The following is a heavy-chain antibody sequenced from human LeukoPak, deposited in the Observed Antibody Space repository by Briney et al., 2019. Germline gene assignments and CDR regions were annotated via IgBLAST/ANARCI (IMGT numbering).Heavy chain of an antibody. D-gene: IGHD2-15*01. CDR1: GFTFSSYA. J-gene: IGHJ3*02. Sequence: GGSLRLSCAASGFTFSSYAMSWVRQAPGKGLEWVSAITVIGGNTYYADSVKGRFTISRDNSKNTLYLQMNSLRAEDTAVYYCAKSQFIVVVVAAGGVGAFDIWGQGTMVTVSS. CDR3: AKSQFIVVVVAAGGVGAFDI. V-gene: IGHV3-23*01. CDR2: ITVIGGNT.